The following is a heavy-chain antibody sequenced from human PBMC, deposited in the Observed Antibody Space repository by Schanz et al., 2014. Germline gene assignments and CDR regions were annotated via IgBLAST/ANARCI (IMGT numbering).Heavy chain of an antibody. CDR2: ITYSGGT. CDR3: AKVQSASLERGSHYYMDV. CDR1: GGSISSYY. V-gene: IGHV4-59*01. D-gene: IGHD5-12*01. J-gene: IGHJ6*03. Sequence: QVQLQESGPGLVRPSETLSLTCTVSGGSISSYYWSWIRQSPGKGPEWIGYITYSGGTNRNASLKTRYAISVDSTKNQFSLKLPSVTAADAASYDCAKVQSASLERGSHYYMDVWGKGTTVTVSS.